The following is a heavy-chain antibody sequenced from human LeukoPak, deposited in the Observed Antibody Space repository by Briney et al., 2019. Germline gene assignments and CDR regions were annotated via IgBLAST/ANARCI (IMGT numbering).Heavy chain of an antibody. J-gene: IGHJ4*02. CDR2: IYYDGTT. D-gene: IGHD6-6*01. Sequence: SETLSLTCSVSGVSISNYYWSWIRQPPGKGLEWIAFIYYDGTTNYYPSLKSRATISVDTSKNQYSLNLISVTPADTAVYYCARGGASSKFFDAWGQGILVTVSS. V-gene: IGHV4-59*01. CDR3: ARGGASSKFFDA. CDR1: GVSISNYY.